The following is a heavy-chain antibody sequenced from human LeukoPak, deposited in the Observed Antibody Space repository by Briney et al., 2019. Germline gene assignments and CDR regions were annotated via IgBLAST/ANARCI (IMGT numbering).Heavy chain of an antibody. CDR3: AADLSNPRMGASYLDS. CDR1: GFTSTNFA. CDR2: IIVGSGAT. J-gene: IGHJ4*02. Sequence: SVKVSCKASGFTSTNFAVQWVRQARGQRPEWIGWIIVGSGATKCAQDFQERVTITRDLSTSTLYMELRSLTSEDTAVYYCAADLSNPRMGASYLDSWGQGTLVTVSS. D-gene: IGHD3-16*01. V-gene: IGHV1-58*01.